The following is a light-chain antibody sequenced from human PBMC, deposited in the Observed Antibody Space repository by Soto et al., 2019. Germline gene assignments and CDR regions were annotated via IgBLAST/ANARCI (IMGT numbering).Light chain of an antibody. CDR1: QSVNTN. CDR2: GAS. J-gene: IGKJ4*01. V-gene: IGKV3-15*01. CDR3: QQYKNWPPVT. Sequence: ETVMTQSPATLSVSLGERATLSCRASQSVNTNLAWYQQKPGQAPRLLIYGASIRATGVPARFSGSGSGTDFTLTISSLQPEDFAVHFCQQYKNWPPVTFGGGTKVEIK.